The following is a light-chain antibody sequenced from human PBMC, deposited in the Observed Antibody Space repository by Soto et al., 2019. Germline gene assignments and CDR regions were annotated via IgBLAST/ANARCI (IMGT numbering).Light chain of an antibody. Sequence: QSALTQPASVSGSPGQSITISCTGSSSDIGYYNYVSWYQQLPGKAPKLMNSEVSNRPSGVSNRFSGSKSGNTASLTISGLQAEDEADYYCSSYTTTSTLVFGGGTKLTVL. J-gene: IGLJ3*02. CDR3: SSYTTTSTLV. V-gene: IGLV2-14*01. CDR2: EVS. CDR1: SSDIGYYNY.